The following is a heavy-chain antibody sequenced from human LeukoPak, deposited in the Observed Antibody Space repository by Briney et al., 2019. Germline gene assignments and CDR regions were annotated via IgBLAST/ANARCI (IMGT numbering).Heavy chain of an antibody. J-gene: IGHJ6*02. CDR3: ARDLPGIAVAGTDPYYYYGMDV. CDR2: ISAYNGNT. Sequence: GASVKVSCKASGYTFTSYGISWVRQAPGQGLEWMGWISAYNGNTNYAQKLQGRVTMTTDTSTSTAYMELRSLRSDDTAVYYCARDLPGIAVAGTDPYYYYGMDVWGQGTTVTVSS. V-gene: IGHV1-18*01. CDR1: GYTFTSYG. D-gene: IGHD6-19*01.